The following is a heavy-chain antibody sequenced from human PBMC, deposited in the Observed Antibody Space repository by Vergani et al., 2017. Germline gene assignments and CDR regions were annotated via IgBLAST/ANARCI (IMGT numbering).Heavy chain of an antibody. CDR2: INQDGSEK. D-gene: IGHD3-22*01. Sequence: EVELVESGGGLVQPGGSLRLSCAASGFTFNEYWMSWVRQAPGKGLEWVANINQDGSEKYYVDSVKGRFTISRDNAKNSLYLQMNSLRAEDTALYYCARINYYGSSGYSLTRWHNWFDPWGQGTLITFSS. V-gene: IGHV3-7*01. CDR1: GFTFNEYW. J-gene: IGHJ5*02. CDR3: ARINYYGSSGYSLTRWHNWFDP.